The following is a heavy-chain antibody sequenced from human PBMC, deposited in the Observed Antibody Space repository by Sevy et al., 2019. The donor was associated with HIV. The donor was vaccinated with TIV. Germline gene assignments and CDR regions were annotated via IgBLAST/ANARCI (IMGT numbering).Heavy chain of an antibody. CDR2: ISYDGSNK. CDR1: GFTFSSYA. CDR3: ARDLGSSGYYGMDV. Sequence: GGSLRLSCAASGFTFSSYAMHWVRQAPGTGLEWEAVISYDGSNKYFADSVKGRFTISRDNSKNTLYLQMNSLRAEDTAVYYCARDLGSSGYYGMDVWGQGTTVTVSS. J-gene: IGHJ6*02. V-gene: IGHV3-30*04. D-gene: IGHD3-16*01.